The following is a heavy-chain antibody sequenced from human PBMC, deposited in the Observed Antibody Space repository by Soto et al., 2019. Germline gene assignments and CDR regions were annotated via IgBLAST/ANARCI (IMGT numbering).Heavy chain of an antibody. Sequence: SETLSLTCTVSGGSISSYYWSWIRQPPGKELQYIGYIYYSGSTNYNPSLKSRVTISDDTSTNQFSLTLTSVTAADTAVYYCARDYYGSGSQYNPLDYWGQGTLVTVS. CDR1: GGSISSYY. V-gene: IGHV4-59*12. CDR3: ARDYYGSGSQYNPLDY. J-gene: IGHJ4*02. D-gene: IGHD3-10*01. CDR2: IYYSGST.